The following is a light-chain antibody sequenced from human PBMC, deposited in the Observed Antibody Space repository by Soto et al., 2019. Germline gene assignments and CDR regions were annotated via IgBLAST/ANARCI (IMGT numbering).Light chain of an antibody. CDR1: SRDIGAYIY. J-gene: IGLJ1*01. Sequence: QSVLTQPPSASGSPGQSVTISCTGTSRDIGAYIYVSWYQEHPGKAPKLMISEVSRRPSGVPERFPGSKSGNTASLTVSGLQADDEAHYYCSSYAGSNNFVFGTGTKVTVL. CDR3: SSYAGSNNFV. CDR2: EVS. V-gene: IGLV2-8*01.